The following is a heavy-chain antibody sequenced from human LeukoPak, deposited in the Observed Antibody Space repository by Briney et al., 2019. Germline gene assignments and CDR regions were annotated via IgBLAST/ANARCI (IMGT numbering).Heavy chain of an antibody. D-gene: IGHD5-18*01. CDR3: ARDRIYSYGYYYYYMDV. Sequence: AGGSLRLSCAASGFTFSSYAMNWVRQAPGRGLEWVSAFSGSGGSTYYAVSVKGRFTISRDNSKNTLYLQMNSLRAEDTAVYYSARDRIYSYGYYYYYMDVWGKGTTVTVSS. J-gene: IGHJ6*03. CDR1: GFTFSSYA. V-gene: IGHV3-23*01. CDR2: FSGSGGST.